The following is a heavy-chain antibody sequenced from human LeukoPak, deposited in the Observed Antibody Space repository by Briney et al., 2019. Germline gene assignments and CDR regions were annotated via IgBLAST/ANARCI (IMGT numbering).Heavy chain of an antibody. CDR3: ARGVWFGERYYYMDV. CDR2: TYYRSRWYN. J-gene: IGHJ6*03. Sequence: PSQTLSLTCDITGDSVSSNSAAWNWIRQSPSGGLEWLGRTYYRSRWYNDYAVSVKSRIIINADTSKNQLSLQLNSVTPEDTAVYYCARGVWFGERYYYMDVWGKGTTVTISS. D-gene: IGHD3-10*01. CDR1: GDSVSSNSAA. V-gene: IGHV6-1*01.